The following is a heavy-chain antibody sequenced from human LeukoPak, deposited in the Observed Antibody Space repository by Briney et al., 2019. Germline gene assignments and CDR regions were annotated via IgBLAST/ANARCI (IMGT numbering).Heavy chain of an antibody. Sequence: GGSLRLSCAASGFTFSSYAMSWVRQAPGKGLEWVSAISGSGGSTYYADSVKGRFTISRDNSKDTLYLQMNSLRAEDTAVYYCAKDSISYCSSTSCYPWGQGTLVTVSS. CDR1: GFTFSSYA. V-gene: IGHV3-23*01. J-gene: IGHJ5*02. D-gene: IGHD2-2*01. CDR3: AKDSISYCSSTSCYP. CDR2: ISGSGGST.